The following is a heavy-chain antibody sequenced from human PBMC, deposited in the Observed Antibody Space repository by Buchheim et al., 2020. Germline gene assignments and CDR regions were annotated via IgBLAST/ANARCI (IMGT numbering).Heavy chain of an antibody. CDR1: GFTFSSYD. CDR2: IGTAGDP. J-gene: IGHJ6*02. Sequence: EVQLVESGGGLVQPGGSLRLSCAASGFTFSSYDMHWVRQATGKGLEWVSAIGTAGDPYYPGSVKGRFTISRENAKNSLYLQMNSLRAGDTAVYYCARGVRDTAMAPYYHYGMDVWGQGTT. V-gene: IGHV3-13*05. D-gene: IGHD5-18*01. CDR3: ARGVRDTAMAPYYHYGMDV.